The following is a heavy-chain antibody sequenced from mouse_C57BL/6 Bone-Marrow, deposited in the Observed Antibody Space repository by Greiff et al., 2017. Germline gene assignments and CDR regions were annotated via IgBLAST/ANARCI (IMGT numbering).Heavy chain of an antibody. D-gene: IGHD3-2*02. V-gene: IGHV1-55*01. J-gene: IGHJ4*01. CDR3: AHSSGPLAMDY. Sequence: QVQLQQPGAELVKPGASVKMSCKASGYTFTSYWITWVKQRPGQGLEWIGDIYPGSGSTNYNEKFKSKATLTVYTSTSTAYMQLSSLTSEDSAVYYCAHSSGPLAMDYWGQGTSVTVSS. CDR1: GYTFTSYW. CDR2: IYPGSGST.